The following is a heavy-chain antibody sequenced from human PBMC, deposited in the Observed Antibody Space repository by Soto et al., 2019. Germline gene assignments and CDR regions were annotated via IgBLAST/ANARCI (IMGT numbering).Heavy chain of an antibody. CDR1: GFTFSSYT. CDR2: ISYDGSNK. Sequence: QVQLVESGGGVVQPGRSLRLSCAASGFTFSSYTMHWVRQAPGKGLEWVALISYDGSNKYYADSVKGRFTISRDNSKHTLYLQMNSLRAEDTAVYYCARTRGYCISTSCYVHYWYFDLWGRGSLVTVSS. J-gene: IGHJ2*01. D-gene: IGHD2-2*01. V-gene: IGHV3-30-3*01. CDR3: ARTRGYCISTSCYVHYWYFDL.